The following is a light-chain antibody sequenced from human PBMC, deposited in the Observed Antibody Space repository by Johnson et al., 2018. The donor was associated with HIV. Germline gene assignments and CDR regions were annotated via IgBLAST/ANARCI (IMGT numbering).Light chain of an antibody. V-gene: IGLV1-51*02. Sequence: QSVLTQPPSVSAAPGQKVTISCSGSSSNIGNNYVSWYQQLPGTAPKLLIYENNKRPSGIPDRFSGSKSGTSATLGITGLQTGDEADYYCGTWDNSLRTAGVFGPGTKVTVL. CDR3: GTWDNSLRTAGV. J-gene: IGLJ1*01. CDR2: ENN. CDR1: SSNIGNNY.